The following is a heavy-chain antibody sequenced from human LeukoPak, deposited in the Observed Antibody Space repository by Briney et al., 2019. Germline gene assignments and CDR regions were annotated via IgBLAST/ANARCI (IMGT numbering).Heavy chain of an antibody. V-gene: IGHV3-33*01. Sequence: QPGGSLGLSCAASGFTFSSYGMHWVRQAPGKGLEWVAVIWYDGSNKYYADSVKGRFTISRDNSKNTLYLQMNSLRAEDTAVYYCARGRGWELHDAFDIWGQGTMVTVSS. J-gene: IGHJ3*02. CDR2: IWYDGSNK. CDR3: ARGRGWELHDAFDI. CDR1: GFTFSSYG. D-gene: IGHD1-26*01.